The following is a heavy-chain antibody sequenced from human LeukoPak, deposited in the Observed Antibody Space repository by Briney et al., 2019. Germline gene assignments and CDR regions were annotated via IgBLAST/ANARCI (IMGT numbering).Heavy chain of an antibody. CDR1: GYTLTELS. J-gene: IGHJ5*02. Sequence: ASVKVSCKVSGYTLTELSMHWVRQAPGKGLEWMGGFDPEDGETIYAQKFQGRVTMTEDTSTDTAYMELSSLRSEDTAVYYCATGMGASAMDNWFDPWGQGTLVTVS. CDR2: FDPEDGET. CDR3: ATGMGASAMDNWFDP. V-gene: IGHV1-24*01. D-gene: IGHD3-16*01.